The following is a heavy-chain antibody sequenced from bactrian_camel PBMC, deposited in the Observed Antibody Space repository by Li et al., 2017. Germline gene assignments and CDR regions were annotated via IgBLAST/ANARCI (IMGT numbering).Heavy chain of an antibody. CDR1: DYPYSPYC. V-gene: IGHV3S57*01. J-gene: IGHJ4*01. CDR2: IYTGGAT. Sequence: HVQLVESGGGSVQAGGSLRLSCTASDYPYSPYCMGWFRQVPGKEREGIAAIYTGGATWYSNSVKGRFTISQDDSKTTLYLQMDNLKPEDTALYYCAADRVGVAFGGNCQGPDYNHAGQGTQVTVS. D-gene: IGHD2*01.